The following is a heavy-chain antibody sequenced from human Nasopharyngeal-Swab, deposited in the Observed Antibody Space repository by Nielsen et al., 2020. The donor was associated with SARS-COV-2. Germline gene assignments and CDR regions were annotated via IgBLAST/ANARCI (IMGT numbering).Heavy chain of an antibody. V-gene: IGHV3-48*04. J-gene: IGHJ3*02. D-gene: IGHD3-16*01. CDR3: ARVKSFGPDVFDI. Sequence: GESLKISCAASGFTFSAYTMNWVRQAPGKGLEWVSYISSSTGTTYYADSVEGRFTISRDNAKNSLYLEMDSLRAEDTAVYYCARVKSFGPDVFDIWGQGTMVTVSS. CDR2: ISSSTGTT. CDR1: GFTFSAYT.